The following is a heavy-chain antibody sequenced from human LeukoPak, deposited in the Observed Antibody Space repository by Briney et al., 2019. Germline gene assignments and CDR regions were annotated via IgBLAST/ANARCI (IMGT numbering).Heavy chain of an antibody. D-gene: IGHD3-3*01. J-gene: IGHJ4*02. CDR1: GLTFSSYA. CDR2: ISYDGSNK. CDR3: ARSRTKPYYDFWSGYYNY. Sequence: GGSLRLSCAASGLTFSSYAMHWVRQAPGKGLEWVAVISYDGSNKYYADSVKGRFTISRDNSKNTLYLQMNSLRAEDTAVYYCARSRTKPYYDFWSGYYNYWGQGTLVTVSS. V-gene: IGHV3-30-3*01.